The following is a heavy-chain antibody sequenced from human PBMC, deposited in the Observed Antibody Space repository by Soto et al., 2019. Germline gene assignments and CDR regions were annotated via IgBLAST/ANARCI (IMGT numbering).Heavy chain of an antibody. CDR2: MNSDGSTT. CDR1: GFTFGNNW. J-gene: IGHJ4*02. CDR3: ATAEVDY. V-gene: IGHV3-74*01. Sequence: PGGSLRLSCAASGFTFGNNWMHWVRQAPGKGLEWVSRMNSDGSTTNYADSVKGRFTVSRDNAKNTLYLQMNSLRAEDTAVYYCATAEVDYWGPGALVTVSS.